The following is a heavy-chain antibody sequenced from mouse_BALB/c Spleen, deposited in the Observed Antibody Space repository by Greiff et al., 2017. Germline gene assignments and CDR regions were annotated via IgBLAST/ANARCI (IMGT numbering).Heavy chain of an antibody. Sequence: VQLKESGGGLVQPGGSRKLSCAASGFTFSSFGMHWVRQAPEKGLEWVAYISSGSSTIYYADTVKGRFTISRDNPKNTLFLQMTSLRSEDTAMYYCARSYYYGSSYHWYFDVWGAGTTVTVSS. D-gene: IGHD1-1*01. J-gene: IGHJ1*01. V-gene: IGHV5-17*02. CDR2: ISSGSSTI. CDR1: GFTFSSFG. CDR3: ARSYYYGSSYHWYFDV.